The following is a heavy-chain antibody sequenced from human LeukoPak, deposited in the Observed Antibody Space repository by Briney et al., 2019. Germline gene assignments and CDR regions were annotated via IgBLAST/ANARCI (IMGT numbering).Heavy chain of an antibody. CDR3: ARVWKDTAMIHFDH. J-gene: IGHJ4*02. Sequence: SETLSLTCTVSGGSISSGGYYWSWIRQHPGKGLEWIGYIYYSGSTYYDPSLKSRVTISVDTSKNQFSLKLSSVTAADTAVYYCARVWKDTAMIHFDHWGQGTLVTVSS. CDR2: IYYSGST. CDR1: GGSISSGGYY. V-gene: IGHV4-31*03. D-gene: IGHD5-18*01.